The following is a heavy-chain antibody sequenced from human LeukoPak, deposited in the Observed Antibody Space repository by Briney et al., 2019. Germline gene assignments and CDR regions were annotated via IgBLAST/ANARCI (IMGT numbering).Heavy chain of an antibody. Sequence: GASVKVSCKASGYTFTSYDINWVRQATGQRLVWMGWMNPNSGNTGYAQKFQGRVTMTRNTSISTAYMELSSLRSEDTAVYYCARDRHDSSGAFDYWGQGTLVTVSS. CDR2: MNPNSGNT. D-gene: IGHD3-22*01. CDR1: GYTFTSYD. V-gene: IGHV1-8*01. J-gene: IGHJ4*02. CDR3: ARDRHDSSGAFDY.